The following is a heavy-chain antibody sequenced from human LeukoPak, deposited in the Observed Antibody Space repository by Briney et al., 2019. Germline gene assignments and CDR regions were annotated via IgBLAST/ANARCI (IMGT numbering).Heavy chain of an antibody. CDR3: AKDIYPEMATITADY. D-gene: IGHD5-24*01. CDR2: ISGSGGST. V-gene: IGHV3-23*01. J-gene: IGHJ4*02. CDR1: GFAFSSYG. Sequence: PGGSLRLSCAASGFAFSSYGMSWVRQAPGKGLEWVPAISGSGGSTYYADSVKGRFTISRDNSKNTLYLQMNSLRAEDTAVYYCAKDIYPEMATITADYWGQGTLVTVSS.